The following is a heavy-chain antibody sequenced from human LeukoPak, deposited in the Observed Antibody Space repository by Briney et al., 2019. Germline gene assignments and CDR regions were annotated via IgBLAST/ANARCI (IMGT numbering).Heavy chain of an antibody. Sequence: SETLSLTCAVHGGSFSGYYWSWIRQPPGKGLEWIGEINHSGSTNYNPSLKSRVTISVDTSKNQFSLKLSSVTAADTAVYYCARGSIYYDSSGLYYWGQGTLVTVSS. CDR3: ARGSIYYDSSGLYY. D-gene: IGHD3-22*01. CDR2: INHSGST. V-gene: IGHV4-34*01. CDR1: GGSFSGYY. J-gene: IGHJ4*02.